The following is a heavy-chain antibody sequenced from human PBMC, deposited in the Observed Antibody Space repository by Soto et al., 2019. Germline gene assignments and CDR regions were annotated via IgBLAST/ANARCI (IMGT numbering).Heavy chain of an antibody. CDR2: INSDGSST. CDR3: ASVNYGDYGGVYDY. D-gene: IGHD4-17*01. Sequence: EVQVVASGGSLVQPGGSLRLSCAASGFTVSSYLMHWVSQAPGKGMVWVSRINSDGSSTSFADSVKGRFTISRDNAKNTMYLQLNSQRTEDTAVYYCASVNYGDYGGVYDYWGQGTLVTVSS. V-gene: IGHV3-74*01. J-gene: IGHJ4*02. CDR1: GFTVSSYL.